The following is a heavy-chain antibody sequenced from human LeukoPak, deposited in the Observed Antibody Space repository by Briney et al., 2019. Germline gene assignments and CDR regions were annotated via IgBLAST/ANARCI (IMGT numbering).Heavy chain of an antibody. J-gene: IGHJ4*02. CDR1: GGSISSSSSH. D-gene: IGHD6-13*01. Sequence: SETLSLTCTVSGGSISSSSSHWGWIRQHPGKGLEWSGCIYYSGSTYYNPSLKSRVTMSVDTSKNQFSLNLSSVTAADTAVYYCARHYGAAAVTHCDYWGQGTLVTVSS. CDR2: IYYSGST. V-gene: IGHV4-39*01. CDR3: ARHYGAAAVTHCDY.